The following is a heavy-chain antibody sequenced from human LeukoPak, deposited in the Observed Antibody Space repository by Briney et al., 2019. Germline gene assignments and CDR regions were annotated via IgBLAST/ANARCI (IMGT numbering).Heavy chain of an antibody. D-gene: IGHD2-15*01. CDR3: ATSGGPINWFDP. CDR2: IDHRGNT. J-gene: IGHJ5*02. Sequence: SETLSLTCAVYGGSFSGYYWGWIRQPPGKGLQWIGEIDHRGNTNYNPSLKSRVTISVDTSKNQFSLKLSSVTAADTAVYYCATSGGPINWFDPWGRGTLVTVSS. CDR1: GGSFSGYY. V-gene: IGHV4-34*01.